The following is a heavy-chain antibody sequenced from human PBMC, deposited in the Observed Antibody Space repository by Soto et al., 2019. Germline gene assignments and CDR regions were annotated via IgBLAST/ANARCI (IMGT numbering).Heavy chain of an antibody. Sequence: PSETLSLTCTVSGGSISSYYWSWIRQPPGKGLEWIGYIYYSGSTNYNPSLKSRVTISVDTSKNQFSLKLSSVTAADTAVYYCERDTTLGYCISTSCYRGWFDPWGQGTLVTVSS. D-gene: IGHD2-2*01. V-gene: IGHV4-59*01. J-gene: IGHJ5*02. CDR2: IYYSGST. CDR1: GGSISSYY. CDR3: ERDTTLGYCISTSCYRGWFDP.